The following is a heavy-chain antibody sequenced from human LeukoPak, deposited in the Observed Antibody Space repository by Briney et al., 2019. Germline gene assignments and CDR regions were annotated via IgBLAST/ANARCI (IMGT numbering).Heavy chain of an antibody. CDR2: IYYSGST. Sequence: PSDTLPLTCAVSGYSISSTNYWAWIRQPPGKGLEWIGYIYYSGSTYYNPSLKSRVTISVDTSKNQFSLKLSSVTAADTAVYYCARAGDDAFDIWGQGTMVTVSS. J-gene: IGHJ3*02. CDR1: GYSISSTNY. CDR3: ARAGDDAFDI. V-gene: IGHV4-28*03. D-gene: IGHD3-16*01.